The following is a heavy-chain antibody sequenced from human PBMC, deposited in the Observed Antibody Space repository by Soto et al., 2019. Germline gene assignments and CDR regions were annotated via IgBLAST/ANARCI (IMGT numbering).Heavy chain of an antibody. CDR3: ARDKMIVDFGLGSFDY. CDR2: ISGYNEKT. J-gene: IGHJ4*02. V-gene: IGHV1-18*04. Sequence: QVQLLQSGGEVKKPGASVRVSCKASGYTFTSFGVSWLRQAPGQGPEWMGWISGYNEKTKYSKRVQGRITLTTDTSRKTAYMELRSLRSDDTAVYYCARDKMIVDFGLGSFDYWGQGTVVTVSS. D-gene: IGHD3-10*01. CDR1: GYTFTSFG.